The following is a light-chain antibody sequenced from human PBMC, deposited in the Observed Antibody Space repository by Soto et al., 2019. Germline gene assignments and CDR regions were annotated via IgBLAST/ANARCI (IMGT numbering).Light chain of an antibody. V-gene: IGKV3-11*01. J-gene: IGKJ4*01. CDR2: DAS. CDR1: QSVSSY. Sequence: EIVVTQSPATLSLSPGERATLSCRASQSVSSYLAWYQQKPGQAPRLLIYDASNRAPGIPARFSGSGSGTDFTLTIRGLQPEDFAVYYWQQRSNCLPFGGGTKVEIK. CDR3: QQRSNCLP.